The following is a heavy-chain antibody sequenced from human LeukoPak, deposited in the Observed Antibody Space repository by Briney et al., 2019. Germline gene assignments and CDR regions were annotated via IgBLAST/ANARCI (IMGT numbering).Heavy chain of an antibody. CDR3: ARHGDSDAFDI. Sequence: GGSLRLSCAASGFTVSSNYMSWVRQAPGKGLEWVSSISSSRSYIYYADSVKGRFTISRDNAKNSLYLQMNSLRAEDTAVYYCARHGDSDAFDIWGQGTMVTVSS. V-gene: IGHV3-21*01. CDR2: ISSSRSYI. CDR1: GFTVSSNY. J-gene: IGHJ3*02. D-gene: IGHD4-17*01.